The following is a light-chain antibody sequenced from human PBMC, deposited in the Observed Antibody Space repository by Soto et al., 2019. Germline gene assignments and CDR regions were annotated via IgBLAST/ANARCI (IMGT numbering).Light chain of an antibody. CDR2: KGT. V-gene: IGLV2-23*01. J-gene: IGLJ1*01. CDR3: CSSAPVITYV. Sequence: QSALAQPASVSGSPGQSITISCTGTSDDVGAYNSVSWYQQLPHKAPQVILYKGTQRPSGVSSRCSGSTSGNAASLTISGLQAADESDYICCSSAPVITYVFGTGPKVTVL. CDR1: SDDVGAYNS.